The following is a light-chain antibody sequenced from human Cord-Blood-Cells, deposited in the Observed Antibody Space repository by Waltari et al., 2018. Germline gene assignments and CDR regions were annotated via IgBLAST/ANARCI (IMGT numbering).Light chain of an antibody. J-gene: IGKJ1*01. Sequence: EIVLTQSPATLSLSPGERATLSCRASQSVSSYLAWYQQKPGQAPRLLIYDASNRATGIPARFSGSGSWTDFTLTISSLEPEDFAVNYCQQRSNWPTFGQGTKVEIK. CDR1: QSVSSY. CDR2: DAS. CDR3: QQRSNWPT. V-gene: IGKV3-11*01.